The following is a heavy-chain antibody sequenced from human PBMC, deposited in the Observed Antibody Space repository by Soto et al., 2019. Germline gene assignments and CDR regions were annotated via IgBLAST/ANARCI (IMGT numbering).Heavy chain of an antibody. Sequence: GGSLRLSCAASGFTFSSYDMHWVRQATGKGLEWVSAIGTAGDTYYPGSVKGRFTISRENAKNSLYLQMNSLRAEDTAVYYCARFAARRYYYGMDVWGQGTTVTVSS. CDR3: ARFAARRYYYGMDV. D-gene: IGHD6-6*01. CDR2: IGTAGDT. J-gene: IGHJ6*02. CDR1: GFTFSSYD. V-gene: IGHV3-13*01.